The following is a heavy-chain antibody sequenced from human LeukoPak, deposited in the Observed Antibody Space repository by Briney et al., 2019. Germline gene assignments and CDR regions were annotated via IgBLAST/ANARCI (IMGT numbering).Heavy chain of an antibody. J-gene: IGHJ4*02. CDR2: TNPNSGGT. D-gene: IGHD3-22*01. CDR1: GYTFTGYY. CDR3: AREDDSSAPLDY. V-gene: IGHV1-2*04. Sequence: ASVKVSCKASGYTFTGYYMHWVRQAPGQGLEWMGWTNPNSGGTNYAQKFQGWVTMTRDTSISTAYMELSRLRSDDTAVYYCAREDDSSAPLDYWGQGTLVTVSS.